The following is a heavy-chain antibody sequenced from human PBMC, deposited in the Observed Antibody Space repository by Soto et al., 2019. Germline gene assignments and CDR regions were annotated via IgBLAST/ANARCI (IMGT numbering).Heavy chain of an antibody. CDR2: IKSKTDGGTT. CDR1: GFTFSNAW. D-gene: IGHD3-22*01. V-gene: IGHV3-15*01. Sequence: EVQLVESGGGLVKPGGSLRLSCAASGFTFSNAWMSWVRQAPGKGLEWVGRIKSKTDGGTTDYAAPVKGRFTISRDDSKNTLYLQMNSLKTEDTAVYYCTTTHHGDSSGYYPSYWGQGTLVTVSS. J-gene: IGHJ4*02. CDR3: TTTHHGDSSGYYPSY.